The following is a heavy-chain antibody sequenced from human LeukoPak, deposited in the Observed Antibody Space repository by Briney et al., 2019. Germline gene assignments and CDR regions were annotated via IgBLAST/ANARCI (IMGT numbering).Heavy chain of an antibody. CDR3: ARDRAEGMFGELLYTFDY. D-gene: IGHD3-10*02. Sequence: ASVKVSCKASGYTFTSYYMHWVRQAPGQGLEWMGIINPSGGSTSYAQKFHGRVTMTRDTSTSTVYMELSSLRSEDTAVYYCARDRAEGMFGELLYTFDYWGQGTLVTVSS. J-gene: IGHJ4*02. CDR2: INPSGGST. V-gene: IGHV1-46*01. CDR1: GYTFTSYY.